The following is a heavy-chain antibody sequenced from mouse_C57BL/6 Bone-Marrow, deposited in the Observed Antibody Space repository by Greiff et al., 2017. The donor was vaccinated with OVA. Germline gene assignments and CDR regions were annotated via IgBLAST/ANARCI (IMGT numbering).Heavy chain of an antibody. CDR1: GVDFSRYW. V-gene: IGHV4-1*01. CDR2: INPDSSTI. J-gene: IGHJ3*01. CDR3: ARPATTVVARRFSFTY. D-gene: IGHD1-1*01. Sequence: APGGVDFSRYWMSWVRRAPGKGLEWIGEINPDSSTINYAPSLKDKFIISRDNAKNTLYLQMSKVRSEDTALYYCARPATTVVARRFSFTYWGQGTLVTVSA.